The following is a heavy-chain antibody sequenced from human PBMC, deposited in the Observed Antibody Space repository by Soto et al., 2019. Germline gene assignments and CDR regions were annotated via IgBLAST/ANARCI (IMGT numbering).Heavy chain of an antibody. CDR1: GFSLSNARMG. CDR2: IFSNDEK. J-gene: IGHJ6*04. Sequence: SGPTLVNPTETLTLTCTVSGFSLSNARMGVSWIRQPPGKALEWLAHIFSNDEKSYSTSLKSRLTISKDTSKSQVVLTMTNMDPVDTATYFCARITIFGVVLDVWGKGTSVTGSS. CDR3: ARITIFGVVLDV. V-gene: IGHV2-26*01. D-gene: IGHD3-3*01.